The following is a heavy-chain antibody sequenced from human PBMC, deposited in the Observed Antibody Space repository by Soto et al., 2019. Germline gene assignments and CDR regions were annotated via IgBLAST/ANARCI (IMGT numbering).Heavy chain of an antibody. CDR1: GFTFGSYD. CDR3: SRDYCDSSGYYHVYY. D-gene: IGHD3-22*01. CDR2: IWYDGSNK. Sequence: GGSLRLSCAASGFTFGSYDMHWVRQAPGKGLEWVAVIWYDGSNKYYADSLKGRFTISRDNSKKTLYLQVNSMSAEETAVYFCSRDYCDSSGYYHVYYRGQGTPVPVSS. J-gene: IGHJ4*02. V-gene: IGHV3-33*01.